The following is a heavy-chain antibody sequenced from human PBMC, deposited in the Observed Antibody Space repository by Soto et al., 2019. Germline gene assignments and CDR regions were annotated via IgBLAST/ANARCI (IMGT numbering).Heavy chain of an antibody. V-gene: IGHV3-74*01. CDR2: INGDGRRA. Sequence: GGSLRLSCAASGFIFSTYWMHWVRQAPGKGLVWVSRINGDGRRASYADSVKGRFTISRDNAKNTLDMQMKSLRAEDTAVYYCARAAESITGSSVSGFDPWGQGTLVTVSS. D-gene: IGHD1-20*01. CDR3: ARAAESITGSSVSGFDP. J-gene: IGHJ5*02. CDR1: GFIFSTYW.